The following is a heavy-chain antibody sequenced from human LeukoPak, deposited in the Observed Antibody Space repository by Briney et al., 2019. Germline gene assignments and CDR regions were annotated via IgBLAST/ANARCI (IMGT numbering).Heavy chain of an antibody. D-gene: IGHD1-26*01. V-gene: IGHV4-4*07. CDR3: ARVLSGSYYSAFDI. CDR1: GGSISSYY. J-gene: IGHJ3*02. Sequence: PSETLSLTCTVSGGSISSYYWSWIRQPAGKGLEWIGRIYTSGSTNYNPSLKSRVTMSVDTSKNQFSLKLGSVTAADTAVYYCARVLSGSYYSAFDIWGQGTMVTVSS. CDR2: IYTSGST.